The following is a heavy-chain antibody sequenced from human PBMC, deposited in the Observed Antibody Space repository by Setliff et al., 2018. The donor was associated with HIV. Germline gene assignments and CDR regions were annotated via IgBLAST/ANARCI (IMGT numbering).Heavy chain of an antibody. Sequence: PGGSLRLSCAASGFTFSSAWMGRVRQAPAKGLEWVANISPDGSATYYVDSVKGRFTISRDNAKNSLYLQLNSLRVEDTAMYYCARDWRHGYDLNFDYWGQGTLVTVSS. D-gene: IGHD5-12*01. J-gene: IGHJ4*02. CDR1: GFTFSSAW. CDR2: ISPDGSAT. CDR3: ARDWRHGYDLNFDY. V-gene: IGHV3-7*01.